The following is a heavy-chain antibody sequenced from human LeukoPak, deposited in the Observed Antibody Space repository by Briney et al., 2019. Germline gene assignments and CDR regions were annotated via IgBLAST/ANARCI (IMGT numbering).Heavy chain of an antibody. J-gene: IGHJ4*02. V-gene: IGHV4-59*08. Sequence: SETLSLTCAVYGGSFSGYYWRWIRQPPGKGLEWIGYIYYSGSTNYDPSLKSRVTMSIDTSKNQFSLKLSSVTAADTAVYYCARGFYDSSGYSSPFDSWGQGTRVTVSS. CDR1: GGSFSGYY. CDR3: ARGFYDSSGYSSPFDS. D-gene: IGHD3-22*01. CDR2: IYYSGST.